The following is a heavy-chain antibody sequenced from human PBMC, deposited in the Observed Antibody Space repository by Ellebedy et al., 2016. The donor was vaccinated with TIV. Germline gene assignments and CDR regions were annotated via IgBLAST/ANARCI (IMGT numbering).Heavy chain of an antibody. Sequence: GESLKISCNGSGYSFTSYWIGWVRQILGKGLEWMGIIYPGDSDTRYSPSFQGQVPISADQSISTAYLQWSSLKASDTAMYYCARNLGKVGTKPDYWGQGTLVTVSS. CDR2: IYPGDSDT. D-gene: IGHD1-26*01. CDR3: ARNLGKVGTKPDY. J-gene: IGHJ4*02. CDR1: GYSFTSYW. V-gene: IGHV5-51*01.